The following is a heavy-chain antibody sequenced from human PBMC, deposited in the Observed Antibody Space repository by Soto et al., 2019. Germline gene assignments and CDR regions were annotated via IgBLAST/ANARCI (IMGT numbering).Heavy chain of an antibody. CDR3: AKRLLTGYIYKEGYYFDY. V-gene: IGHV3-23*01. Sequence: GGSLRLSCAASGFTFSYHAMSCVRQAPGKGLDWVSAISGNGGSTYYADSVKGRFTISRDNSKNTLYLQMNSLRAEDTAVYYCAKRLLTGYIYKEGYYFDYWGPGTLVT. D-gene: IGHD3-9*01. J-gene: IGHJ4*02. CDR1: GFTFSYHA. CDR2: ISGNGGST.